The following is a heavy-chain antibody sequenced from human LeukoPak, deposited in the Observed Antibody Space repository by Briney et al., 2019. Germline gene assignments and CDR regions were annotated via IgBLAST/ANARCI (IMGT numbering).Heavy chain of an antibody. D-gene: IGHD2-15*01. V-gene: IGHV3-23*01. CDR2: ISGSDGST. Sequence: PGGSLRLSCTASGFTFSNYAMSWVRQAPGKGLEWASTISGSDGSTYYADSVKGRFTISRDNSKNTLYLQMNGLRVEDTAIYYCAKGRGYCTGGSCYSDYWGQGTLVTVSS. CDR3: AKGRGYCTGGSCYSDY. J-gene: IGHJ4*02. CDR1: GFTFSNYA.